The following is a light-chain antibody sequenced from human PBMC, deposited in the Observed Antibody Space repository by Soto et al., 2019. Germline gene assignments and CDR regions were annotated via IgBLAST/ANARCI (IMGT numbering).Light chain of an antibody. CDR1: QRVTSSY. V-gene: IGKV3-20*01. Sequence: EIVLTQFPGTLSLSPGERATLSFRASQRVTSSYLAWCQQKPGQAPMLLIYGASSRATGNPDRFSGSGSGTDFTLTISRLEPEDVAVYYGKQYSSSPGTFGQGTKVEIK. CDR3: KQYSSSPGT. J-gene: IGKJ1*01. CDR2: GAS.